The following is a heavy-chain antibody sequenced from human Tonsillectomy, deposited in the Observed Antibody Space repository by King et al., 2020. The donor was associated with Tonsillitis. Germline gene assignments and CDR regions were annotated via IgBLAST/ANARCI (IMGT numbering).Heavy chain of an antibody. CDR3: ARDIYCTNGVCYPNFDY. V-gene: IGHV3-7*01. CDR1: GFTFSSYW. J-gene: IGHJ4*02. CDR2: IKQDGSEK. Sequence: DVQLVESGGGLVQPGGSLRLSCAVSGFTFSSYWMSWVRQAPGKGLEWVANIKQDGSEKYYVDSVKGRFTISRDNAKNSLYLQMNSLRAEDTAVYYCARDIYCTNGVCYPNFDYWGQGTLVTVSS. D-gene: IGHD2-8*01.